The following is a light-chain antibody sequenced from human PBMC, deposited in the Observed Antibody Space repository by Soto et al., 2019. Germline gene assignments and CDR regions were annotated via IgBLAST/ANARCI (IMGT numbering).Light chain of an antibody. Sequence: EIVLTQSPGSLSLSPGERVSLSCRASQRVGSNYLAWFQQKSGQAPRLLISGASSRATGIPDRFSGSGSGTDFTLTISRLEPEDFAVYYCHQYCSSPHTFGQGTRLEI. CDR1: QRVGSNY. CDR3: HQYCSSPHT. CDR2: GAS. J-gene: IGKJ5*01. V-gene: IGKV3-20*01.